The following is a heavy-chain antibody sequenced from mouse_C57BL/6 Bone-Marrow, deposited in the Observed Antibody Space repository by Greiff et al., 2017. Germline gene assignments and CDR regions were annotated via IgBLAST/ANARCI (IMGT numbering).Heavy chain of an antibody. CDR2: IDPSDSYT. Sequence: QVQLQQPGAELVMPGASVKLSCKASGYTFTSYWMHWVKQRPGQGLEWIGEIDPSDSYTNYNQKFKGKSTLTVDKSSSTAYMQLSSLTSEDSAVYYCARGDGYYLWFAYWGQGTLVTVSA. J-gene: IGHJ3*01. CDR1: GYTFTSYW. CDR3: ARGDGYYLWFAY. D-gene: IGHD2-3*01. V-gene: IGHV1-69*01.